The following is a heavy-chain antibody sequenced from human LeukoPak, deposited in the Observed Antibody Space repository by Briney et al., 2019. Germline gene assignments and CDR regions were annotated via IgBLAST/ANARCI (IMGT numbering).Heavy chain of an antibody. Sequence: PSETLSLTCTVSGGSISSYYWSWIRQPPGKGLEWIGYIYYSGSTNYNPSLKSRVTISVDTSKNQFSLKLTSVTAADTAVYYCARVRRDGYPFDYWGQGTLVTVSS. V-gene: IGHV4-59*01. CDR3: ARVRRDGYPFDY. CDR2: IYYSGST. CDR1: GGSISSYY. D-gene: IGHD5-24*01. J-gene: IGHJ4*02.